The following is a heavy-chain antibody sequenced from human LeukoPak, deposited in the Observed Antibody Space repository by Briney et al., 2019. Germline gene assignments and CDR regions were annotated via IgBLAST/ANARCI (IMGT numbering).Heavy chain of an antibody. CDR3: AREGSRPSYDSSGYYAP. CDR2: IIPIFGTA. J-gene: IGHJ5*02. D-gene: IGHD3-22*01. V-gene: IGHV1-69*13. CDR1: GGTFSSYA. Sequence: GVSVKVSCKASGGTFSSYAISWVRQAPGQGLEWMGGIIPIFGTANYAQKFRGRVTITADESTSTAYMELSSLRSEDTAVYYCAREGSRPSYDSSGYYAPWGQGTLVTVSS.